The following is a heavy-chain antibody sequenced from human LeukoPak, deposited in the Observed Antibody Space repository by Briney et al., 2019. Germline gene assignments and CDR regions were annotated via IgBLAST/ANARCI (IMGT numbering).Heavy chain of an antibody. V-gene: IGHV3-21*01. Sequence: GGSLRLSCAASGFTFSSYSMNWVRQAPGKGLEWVSSISSSSSYIYYADSVKGRFTISRDNAKNSLYLQMNSLRAEDTAVYYCARGGGDVDIVATTDYWGQGTLVTVSS. CDR3: ARGGGDVDIVATTDY. CDR1: GFTFSSYS. D-gene: IGHD5-12*01. J-gene: IGHJ4*02. CDR2: ISSSSSYI.